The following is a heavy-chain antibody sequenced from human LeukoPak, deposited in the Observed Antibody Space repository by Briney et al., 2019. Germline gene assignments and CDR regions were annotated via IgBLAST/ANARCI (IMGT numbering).Heavy chain of an antibody. D-gene: IGHD6-13*01. CDR2: IYYSGST. CDR1: GGSISTSSYY. V-gene: IGHV4-39*01. CDR3: VRQTGAAAGSFDY. Sequence: PSGTLSLTCTDSGGSISTSSYYWGWIRQPPGKGLEWIGSIYYSGSTYYNPSLKSRVTISIDTSKKQFSLKLSSVTAADTAVYYCVRQTGAAAGSFDYWGQGTLVTVSS. J-gene: IGHJ4*02.